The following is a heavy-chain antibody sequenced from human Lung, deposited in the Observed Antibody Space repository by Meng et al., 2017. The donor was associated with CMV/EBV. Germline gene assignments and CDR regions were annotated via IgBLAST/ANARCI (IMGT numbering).Heavy chain of an antibody. CDR3: AHARYSSFYYCNY. CDR2: IYWNDDK. CDR1: GFSLSISRLA. D-gene: IGHD6-13*01. Sequence: SGPTLVKPTQTLTLTCTFSGFSLSISRLAVGWIRQPPGKALECLGIIYWNDDKRYSPSLKSRLTITKDTSKNQVVLTMTNMDPADTATYYCAHARYSSFYYCNYWGNGKXVTGAS. V-gene: IGHV2-5*01. J-gene: IGHJ4*01.